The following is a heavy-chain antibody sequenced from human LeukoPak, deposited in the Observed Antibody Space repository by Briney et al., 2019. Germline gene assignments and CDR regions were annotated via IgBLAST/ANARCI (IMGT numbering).Heavy chain of an antibody. CDR1: GGSISSYY. Sequence: ETLSLTCTVSGGSISSYYWSWIRHPPGKGLEGSGYIYYSGSTNYNPSLKSRLTISVDTSKQQFSLKLNSVTAADTAVYYCARVGGATRFDYWGQGTLVTVSS. CDR3: ARVGGATRFDY. D-gene: IGHD5-24*01. V-gene: IGHV4-59*01. J-gene: IGHJ4*02. CDR2: IYYSGST.